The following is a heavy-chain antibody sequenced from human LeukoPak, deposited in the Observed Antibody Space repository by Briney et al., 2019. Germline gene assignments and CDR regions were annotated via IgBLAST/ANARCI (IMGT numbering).Heavy chain of an antibody. V-gene: IGHV3-30-3*01. CDR1: GFTFSSYA. D-gene: IGHD4-17*01. J-gene: IGHJ4*02. CDR3: ARDSPYGDYGD. Sequence: GGSLRLSCAASGFTFSSYAMHWVRQAPGKGLEWVAVISYDGSNKYYADSVKGRFTISRDNSKNTLYLQMNSLRAEDTAAYYCARDSPYGDYGDWGQGTLVTVSS. CDR2: ISYDGSNK.